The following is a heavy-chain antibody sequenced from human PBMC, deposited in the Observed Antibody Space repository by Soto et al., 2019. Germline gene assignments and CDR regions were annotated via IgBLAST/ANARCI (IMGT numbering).Heavy chain of an antibody. CDR2: ISGSGGST. Sequence: EVQLLESGGGLVQPGGSLRLSCAASGFTFSSYAMSWVRQAPGKGLEWVSAISGSGGSTYYADSVKGRFNISRDNSKNTPYLQMNSLRAEDTAVYYCAKSGVVVSLGYFDYWGQGTLVTVSS. CDR1: GFTFSSYA. J-gene: IGHJ4*02. CDR3: AKSGVVVSLGYFDY. D-gene: IGHD3-22*01. V-gene: IGHV3-23*01.